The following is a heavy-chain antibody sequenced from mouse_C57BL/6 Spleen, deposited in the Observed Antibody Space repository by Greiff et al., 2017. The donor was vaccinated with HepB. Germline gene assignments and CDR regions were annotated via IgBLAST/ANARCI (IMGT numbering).Heavy chain of an antibody. Sequence: QVHVKQPGAELVKPGASVKLSCKASGYTFTSYWMQWVKQRPGQGLEWIGEIDPSDSYTNYNQKFKGKATLTVDTSSSTAYMQLSSLTSEDSAVYYCARGGYSNYEDYWGQGTTLTVSS. CDR3: ARGGYSNYEDY. J-gene: IGHJ2*01. CDR2: IDPSDSYT. D-gene: IGHD2-5*01. V-gene: IGHV1-50*01. CDR1: GYTFTSYW.